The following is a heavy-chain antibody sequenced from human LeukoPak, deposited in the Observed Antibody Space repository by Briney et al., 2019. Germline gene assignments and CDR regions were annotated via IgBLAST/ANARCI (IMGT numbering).Heavy chain of an antibody. CDR2: SHYSGST. Sequence: SETLSLTCTASGVSYTSYYWNWIRQPPGKGLEWIGYSHYSGSTNYNPSLKSRVTISVDTSKNQFSLKLSSVTAADTAGYYCASSVVQLWYSDYWGQGTLVTVSS. J-gene: IGHJ4*02. V-gene: IGHV4-59*01. CDR1: GVSYTSYY. CDR3: ASSVVQLWYSDY. D-gene: IGHD5-18*01.